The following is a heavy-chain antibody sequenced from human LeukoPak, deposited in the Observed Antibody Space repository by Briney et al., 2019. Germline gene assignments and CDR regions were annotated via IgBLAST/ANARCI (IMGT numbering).Heavy chain of an antibody. Sequence: SETLSLTCTVSGGSISSYYWSWIRQPPGKGLEWIGYIYYSGNTNYNPSLKSRVTISVDTSKNQFSLKLSSVTAADTAVYYCASGRYYYGSGSFDYWGQGTLVTVSS. J-gene: IGHJ4*02. CDR3: ASGRYYYGSGSFDY. CDR2: IYYSGNT. D-gene: IGHD3-10*01. CDR1: GGSISSYY. V-gene: IGHV4-59*01.